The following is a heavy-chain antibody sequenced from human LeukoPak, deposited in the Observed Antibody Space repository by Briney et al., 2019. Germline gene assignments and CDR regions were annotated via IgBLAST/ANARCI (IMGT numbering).Heavy chain of an antibody. CDR3: ARSGHGSGQWYNWFDP. J-gene: IGHJ5*02. V-gene: IGHV1-8*01. CDR1: GYTFTSYD. D-gene: IGHD6-19*01. Sequence: ASVKVSCKASGYTFTSYDINWVRQATGQGLEWMGWMNPNSGNTGYAQKFQGRVTMTRNTSISTAYMELSSLRSEDTAVYYCARSGHGSGQWYNWFDPWGQGTLVTVSS. CDR2: MNPNSGNT.